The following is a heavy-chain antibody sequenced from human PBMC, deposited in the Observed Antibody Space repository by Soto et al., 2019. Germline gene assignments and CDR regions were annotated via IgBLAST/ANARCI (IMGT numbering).Heavy chain of an antibody. J-gene: IGHJ3*02. CDR3: ARDPYYDILTGDDDAFDI. V-gene: IGHV3-33*01. CDR1: GFTFSSYF. CDR2: IWYDGSNK. D-gene: IGHD3-9*01. Sequence: SLRLSCAASGFTFSSYFMHWVLHSPGKWLEWVAVIWYDGSNKYYADSVKGRFTISRDNSKNTLYLQMNSLRAEDTAVYYCARDPYYDILTGDDDAFDIWGQGTMVTVSS.